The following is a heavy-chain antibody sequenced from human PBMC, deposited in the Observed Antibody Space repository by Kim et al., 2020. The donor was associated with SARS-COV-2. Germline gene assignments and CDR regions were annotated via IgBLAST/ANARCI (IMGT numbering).Heavy chain of an antibody. CDR1: GVTVSSNY. V-gene: IGHV3-53*04. D-gene: IGHD1-7*01. CDR2: IYSGGST. Sequence: GGSLRLSCAASGVTVSSNYMSWVRQAPGKGLEWVSAIYSGGSTYYADSVKGRLTISRHNSKNTPHLQMKTLRAEDTAAYYCARDLAELGMDVCGPAPTDT. J-gene: IGHJ6*02. CDR3: ARDLAELGMDV.